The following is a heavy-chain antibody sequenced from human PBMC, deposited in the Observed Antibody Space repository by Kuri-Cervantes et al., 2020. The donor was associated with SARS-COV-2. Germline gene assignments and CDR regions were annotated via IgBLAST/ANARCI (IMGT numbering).Heavy chain of an antibody. CDR3: ASYCSSTSCYLGDFDY. J-gene: IGHJ4*02. CDR1: GFIFSDYY. D-gene: IGHD2-2*01. V-gene: IGHV3-7*01. CDR2: IKQDGSEK. Sequence: ETLSLTCTASGFIFSDYYMTWIRQAPGKGLEWVANIKQDGSEKYYVDSVKGRFTISRDNAKNSLYLQMNSLRAEDTAVYYCASYCSSTSCYLGDFDYWGQGTLVTVSS.